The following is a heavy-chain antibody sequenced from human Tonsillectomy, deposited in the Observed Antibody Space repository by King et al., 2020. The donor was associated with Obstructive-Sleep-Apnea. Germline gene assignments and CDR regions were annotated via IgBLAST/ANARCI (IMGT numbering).Heavy chain of an antibody. D-gene: IGHD2-15*01. J-gene: IGHJ4*02. Sequence: VQLVESGAEVKKPGASVKVSCKASGYTFTSYGISWVRQAPGQGLEWMGWISADNGKTKYEQKVQGRVTMTTDTSTSTAYMELRSLRSDDTAVYYCATTRRRCSGGSCYPLPDFYPLPDFDYWGQGTLVTVSS. CDR3: ATTRRRCSGGSCYPLPDFYPLPDFDY. CDR1: GYTFTSYG. V-gene: IGHV1-18*04. CDR2: ISADNGKT.